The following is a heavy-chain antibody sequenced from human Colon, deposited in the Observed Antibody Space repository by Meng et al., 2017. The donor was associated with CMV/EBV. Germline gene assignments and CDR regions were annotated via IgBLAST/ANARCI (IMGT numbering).Heavy chain of an antibody. Sequence: VYGGSFSGYYWSWIRQPPGKGLEWIGEINHSGSTNYIPSLKSRVTISLDTSMNQFSLRLSSVTAADTALYYCASGRGDYSPPIFEYWGQGALVTVSS. D-gene: IGHD4-11*01. CDR1: GGSFSGYY. V-gene: IGHV4-34*01. CDR2: INHSGST. CDR3: ASGRGDYSPPIFEY. J-gene: IGHJ4*02.